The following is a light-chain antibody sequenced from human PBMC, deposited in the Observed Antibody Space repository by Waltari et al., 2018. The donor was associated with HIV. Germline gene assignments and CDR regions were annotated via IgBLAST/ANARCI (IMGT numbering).Light chain of an antibody. CDR1: SSNIDSNP. CDR2: RNN. V-gene: IGLV1-44*01. Sequence: QSELSPPPSASRTPGQRVAISCSHSSSNIDSNPVTWYHPLTGTPPKPRIYRNNQRPSGVPDRFSGSKSGTSASLAITGLQSEDEAYYYCALWDDSLNGVLFGGGTKLTVL. J-gene: IGLJ2*01. CDR3: ALWDDSLNGVL.